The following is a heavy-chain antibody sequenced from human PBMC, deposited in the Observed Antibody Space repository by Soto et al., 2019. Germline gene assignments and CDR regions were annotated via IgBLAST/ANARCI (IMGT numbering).Heavy chain of an antibody. CDR1: GYSVTSYW. CDR3: ATSYCSGGSCPIDAFDI. V-gene: IGHV5-51*01. J-gene: IGHJ3*02. CDR2: IYPGDSDT. D-gene: IGHD2-15*01. Sequence: KISCKGSGYSVTSYWIGWVRQMPGKGLEWMGIIYPGDSDTRYSPSFQGQVTISADKSISTAYLQWSSLKASDTAMYYCATSYCSGGSCPIDAFDIWGERKMVT.